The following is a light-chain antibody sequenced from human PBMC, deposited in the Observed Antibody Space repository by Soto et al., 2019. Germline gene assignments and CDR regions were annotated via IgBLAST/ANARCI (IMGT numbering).Light chain of an antibody. J-gene: IGLJ3*02. CDR2: EVS. Sequence: QSALTQPASVSGSPGQSITISCTGTSSDVGGHNHVSWYQQHPGKAPKLMIYEVSNRPSGVSIRFSGSKSGNTASLTISGLQAEDEADYHCSSYNTWVFGGGTKLTVL. CDR1: SSDVGGHNH. CDR3: SSYNTWV. V-gene: IGLV2-14*01.